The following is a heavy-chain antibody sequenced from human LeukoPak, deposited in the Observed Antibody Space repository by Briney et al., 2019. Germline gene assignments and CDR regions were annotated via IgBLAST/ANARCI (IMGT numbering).Heavy chain of an antibody. CDR2: INPNSGGT. CDR3: AREATGGSGYTFDY. CDR1: GYTFTGYY. J-gene: IGHJ4*02. V-gene: IGHV1-2*06. D-gene: IGHD3-22*01. Sequence: ASVKVFCKASGYTFTGYYMHWVRQAPGQGLEWMGRINPNSGGTNHAQKFQGRVTMTRDTSISTAYMDLSRLRSDDTAVYYCAREATGGSGYTFDYWGQGTLVTVSS.